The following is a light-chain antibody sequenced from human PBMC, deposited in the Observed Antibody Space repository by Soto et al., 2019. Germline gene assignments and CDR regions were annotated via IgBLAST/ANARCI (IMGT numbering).Light chain of an antibody. Sequence: DIQMTQSPSTLSASVGDRVTITCRASQSISSWLAWYQQKPGKAPQLLIYDASSLESGVPSRFSGSGSRTEFTLTISSLQPDDFATYYCQQYNSYSGTFGQGTKVEIK. CDR3: QQYNSYSGT. CDR1: QSISSW. CDR2: DAS. V-gene: IGKV1-5*01. J-gene: IGKJ1*01.